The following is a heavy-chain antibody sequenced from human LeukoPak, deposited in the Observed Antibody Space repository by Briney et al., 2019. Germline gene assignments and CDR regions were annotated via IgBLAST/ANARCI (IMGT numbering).Heavy chain of an antibody. CDR3: ARTEGYCDSDRCYSTSFDY. V-gene: IGHV3-11*01. CDR1: GFTFSDYY. J-gene: IGHJ4*02. D-gene: IGHD2-21*02. Sequence: GGSLRLSCAASGFTFSDYYMTWVRQAPGKGLQWISFISSSGSHIYYTDSVKGRFTIPRDNAKNSLFLQMNSLGADDTALYYCARTEGYCDSDRCYSTSFDYWGQGTLVTVSS. CDR2: ISSSGSHI.